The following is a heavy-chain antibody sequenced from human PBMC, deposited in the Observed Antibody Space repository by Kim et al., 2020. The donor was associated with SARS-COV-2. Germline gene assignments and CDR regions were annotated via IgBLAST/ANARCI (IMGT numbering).Heavy chain of an antibody. V-gene: IGHV3-30*04. Sequence: GSLRLSCAASGFNFNNFAMHWVRHAPGKWLEWVALISSDESKKYFADSVKGRFTISRDKSKNTLYLRMNSLRAEDTAVYYCARDRDDSSGYYYGPFDFWGRGALVSVSS. J-gene: IGHJ4*02. D-gene: IGHD3-22*01. CDR1: GFNFNNFA. CDR3: ARDRDDSSGYYYGPFDF. CDR2: ISSDESKK.